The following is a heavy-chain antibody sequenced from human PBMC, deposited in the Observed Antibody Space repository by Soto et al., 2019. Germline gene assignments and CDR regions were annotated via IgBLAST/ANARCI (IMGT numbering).Heavy chain of an antibody. D-gene: IGHD6-25*01. J-gene: IGHJ4*02. CDR1: GFTFGTYA. V-gene: IGHV3-23*01. CDR2: ISGGIGST. Sequence: GGSLRLSCAASGFTFGTYAMTWLRQAPGKGLEWVSTISGGIGSTYYADSVKGRFTISRDISKNTLYLQMHSLRAEDTAVYYCAKGRQRNFDYWGQGTVGTV. CDR3: AKGRQRNFDY.